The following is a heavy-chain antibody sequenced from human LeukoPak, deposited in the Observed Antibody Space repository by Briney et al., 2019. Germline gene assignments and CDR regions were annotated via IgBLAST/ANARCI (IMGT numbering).Heavy chain of an antibody. CDR3: ARGDSSGWYPSGGFVDY. J-gene: IGHJ4*02. CDR2: ISAYNGNT. V-gene: IGHV1-18*01. Sequence: ASVKVSCKASGYTFTSYGISWVRQAPGQGLEWMGWISAYNGNTNYAQKLQGRVTMTTDTSTSTAYMELRSLRSDDTAVYYCARGDSSGWYPSGGFVDYWGQGTLVTVPP. CDR1: GYTFTSYG. D-gene: IGHD6-19*01.